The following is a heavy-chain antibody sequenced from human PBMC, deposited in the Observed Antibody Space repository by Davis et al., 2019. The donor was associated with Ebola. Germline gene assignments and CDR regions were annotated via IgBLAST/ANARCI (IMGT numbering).Heavy chain of an antibody. CDR2: FNTDGSRT. Sequence: PGGSLRLSCAASGFTFSSYWIHWVRQAPGKGLVWVSRFNTDGSRTRDADSVKGRFTISRDNAKNTLYLQMNSLRAEDTAVYYCARVLSYCSGGSCPGGSDHWGQGTLVTVSS. CDR1: GFTFSSYW. V-gene: IGHV3-74*01. D-gene: IGHD2-15*01. CDR3: ARVLSYCSGGSCPGGSDH. J-gene: IGHJ4*02.